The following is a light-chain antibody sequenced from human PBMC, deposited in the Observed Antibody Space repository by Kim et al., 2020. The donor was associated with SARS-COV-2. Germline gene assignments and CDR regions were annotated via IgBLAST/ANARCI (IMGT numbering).Light chain of an antibody. CDR2: NVY. CDR1: SNDVGAYDH. J-gene: IGLJ2*01. Sequence: QSITISCTGTSNDVGAYDHVSWYQQHPGKAPKVMISNVYYRPSGVSVRFSGSKSGNTASLTISGLQTEDEADYYCCSHSRGSNVVVFGGGTKVTVL. CDR3: CSHSRGSNVVV. V-gene: IGLV2-14*03.